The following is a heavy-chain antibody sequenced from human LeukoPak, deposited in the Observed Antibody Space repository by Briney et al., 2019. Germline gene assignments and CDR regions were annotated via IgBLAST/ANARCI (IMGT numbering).Heavy chain of an antibody. D-gene: IGHD5-18*01. Sequence: SETLSLTCTVSGGSISSYYWSWIRQPAGKGLEWIGRIYTSGSTNYNPSLKSRVTMSVDTSKNQFSLKLSSVTTADTAVHYCARGLRGYSYGQRMVQAFDIWGQGTMVTVSS. CDR3: ARGLRGYSYGQRMVQAFDI. J-gene: IGHJ3*02. V-gene: IGHV4-4*07. CDR1: GGSISSYY. CDR2: IYTSGST.